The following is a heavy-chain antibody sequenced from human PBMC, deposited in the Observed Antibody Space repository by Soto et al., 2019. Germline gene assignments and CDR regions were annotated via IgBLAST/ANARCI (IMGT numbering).Heavy chain of an antibody. V-gene: IGHV4-38-2*02. CDR3: ARDELAVAGNDYFDY. D-gene: IGHD6-19*01. CDR2: IYHSGST. J-gene: IGHJ4*02. CDR1: GYSISSGYY. Sequence: PSETLSLTCAVSGYSISSGYYWGWIRQPPGKGLEWIGSIYHSGSTYYNPSLKSRVTITRDTSASTAYMELSSLRSEDTAVYYCARDELAVAGNDYFDYWGQGTLVTVSS.